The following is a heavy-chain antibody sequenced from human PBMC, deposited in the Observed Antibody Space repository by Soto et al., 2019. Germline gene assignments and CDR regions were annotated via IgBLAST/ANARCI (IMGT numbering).Heavy chain of an antibody. CDR3: ARGDLPLYGSGSYFLFDP. D-gene: IGHD3-10*01. CDR1: GYTFTSYD. V-gene: IGHV1-8*01. Sequence: GASVKVSCKASGYTFTSYDINWVRQATGQGLEWMGWMNPNSGNTGYAQKFQGRVTMTRNTSISTAYMELSSLRSEDTAVYYCARGDLPLYGSGSYFLFDPWGQGTLVTVSS. CDR2: MNPNSGNT. J-gene: IGHJ5*02.